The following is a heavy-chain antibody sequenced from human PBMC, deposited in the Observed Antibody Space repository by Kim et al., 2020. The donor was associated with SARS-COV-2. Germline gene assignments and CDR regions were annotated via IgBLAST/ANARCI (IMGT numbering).Heavy chain of an antibody. CDR1: GGSISSGGYY. J-gene: IGHJ3*02. D-gene: IGHD2-2*01. V-gene: IGHV4-31*03. CDR2: IYYSGST. Sequence: SETLSLTCTVSGGSISSGGYYWSWIRQHPGKGLEWIGYIYYSGSTYYNPSLKSRVTISVDTSKNQFSLKLSSVTAADTAVYYCARMRPKQPTIWDIVVVPAAPSAFDIWGQGTMVTVSS. CDR3: ARMRPKQPTIWDIVVVPAAPSAFDI.